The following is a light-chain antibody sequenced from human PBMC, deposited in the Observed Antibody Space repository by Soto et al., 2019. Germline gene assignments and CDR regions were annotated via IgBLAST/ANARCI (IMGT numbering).Light chain of an antibody. J-gene: IGLJ1*01. CDR2: EVS. Sequence: QSALTQPPSAAGSPGQSVNISCTGTSSDVGGYNYVSWYQQHPGKAPKLIISEVSKRPSGVPVRFSGSKSGNTASLTVSGLQAEDEADYYCPSHAGTNNYVFGTGTKVTVL. CDR3: PSHAGTNNYV. CDR1: SSDVGGYNY. V-gene: IGLV2-8*01.